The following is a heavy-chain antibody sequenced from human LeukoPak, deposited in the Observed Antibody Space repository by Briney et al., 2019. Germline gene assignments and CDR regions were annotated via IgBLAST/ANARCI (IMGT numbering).Heavy chain of an antibody. CDR3: ARDRDGNYFDY. V-gene: IGHV3-33*01. J-gene: IGHJ4*02. D-gene: IGHD1-26*01. CDR1: GFTFSSYG. CDR2: IWYDGSNK. Sequence: GGSLRLSCAASGFTFSSYGMHWVRQAPGRGLEWVAVIWYDGSNKYYADSVKGRFTISRDNSKNTLYLQMNSLRAEDTAVYYCARDRDGNYFDYWGQGTLVTVSS.